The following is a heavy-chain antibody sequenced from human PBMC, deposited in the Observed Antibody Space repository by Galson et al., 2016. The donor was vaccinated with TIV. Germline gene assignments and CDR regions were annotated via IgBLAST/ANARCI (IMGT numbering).Heavy chain of an antibody. Sequence: SVKVSCKASGYTFIYSAMYWVRQAPGQGLEWMGWINAGNGKTKYSQKFQGRVTITRDTSASTAYRELSSLRSEDTAVYYCASSGYSSSGWTFDYWGQGALVTVSS. J-gene: IGHJ4*02. CDR1: GYTFIYSA. CDR2: INAGNGKT. D-gene: IGHD6-13*01. V-gene: IGHV1-3*01. CDR3: ASSGYSSSGWTFDY.